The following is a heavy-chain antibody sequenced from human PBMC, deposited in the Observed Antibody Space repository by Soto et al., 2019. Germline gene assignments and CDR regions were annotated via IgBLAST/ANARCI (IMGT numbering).Heavy chain of an antibody. J-gene: IGHJ4*01. CDR1: GDNFRRYS. D-gene: IGHD2-15*01. Sequence: GGSLGLSCGASGDNFRRYSINWVRQAAGRGLEWVGRIKSKNDGGTTDYAAPVKGRFTISRDDSKNTVYLQMNSLRTEDTALYYCAADLPGHGGGYEFDYWGQGTPVTVSS. CDR3: AADLPGHGGGYEFDY. V-gene: IGHV3-15*07. CDR2: IKSKNDGGTT.